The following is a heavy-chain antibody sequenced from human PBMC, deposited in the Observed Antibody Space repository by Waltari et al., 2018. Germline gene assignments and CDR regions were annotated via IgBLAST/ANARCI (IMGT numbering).Heavy chain of an antibody. CDR1: GYSISSGYY. D-gene: IGHD3-10*01. V-gene: IGHV4-38-2*01. J-gene: IGHJ5*02. CDR3: ARALWFGELSNWFDP. Sequence: QVQLQESGPGLVKPSETLSLTCAVSGYSISSGYYWGWIRQPPGKGLEWIGSIYHSGSTYYNPSLKSRVTISVDTSKNQFSLKLSSVTAADTAVYYCARALWFGELSNWFDPWGQGTLVTASS. CDR2: IYHSGST.